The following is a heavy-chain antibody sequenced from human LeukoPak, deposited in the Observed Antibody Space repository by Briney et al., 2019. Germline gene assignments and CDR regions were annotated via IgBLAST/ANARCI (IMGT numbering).Heavy chain of an antibody. CDR2: IYAGDSDT. CDR3: ASGINYYDSSGYYFDY. D-gene: IGHD3-22*01. J-gene: IGHJ4*02. V-gene: IGHV5-51*01. Sequence: GESLKISCKGSGYSFTSYWIGWVRQMPGKGLEWMGIIYAGDSDTRYSPSFQGQVTISVDKSISTAYLQWSSLQASDTAMYYCASGINYYDSSGYYFDYWGQGTLVTVSS. CDR1: GYSFTSYW.